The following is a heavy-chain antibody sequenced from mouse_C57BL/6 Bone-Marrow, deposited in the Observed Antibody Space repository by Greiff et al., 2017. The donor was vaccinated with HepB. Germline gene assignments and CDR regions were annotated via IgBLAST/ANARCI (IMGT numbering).Heavy chain of an antibody. CDR1: GYTFTSYW. J-gene: IGHJ4*01. CDR2: IDPSDSYT. Sequence: VQLQQPGAELVMPGASVKLSCKASGYTFTSYWMHWVKQRPGQGLEWIGEIDPSDSYTSYNQKFKGKSTLTVDKSSSTAYMQLSSLTSEDSAVYYCARTTVVPHYAMDYWGQGTSVTVSS. CDR3: ARTTVVPHYAMDY. D-gene: IGHD1-1*01. V-gene: IGHV1-69*01.